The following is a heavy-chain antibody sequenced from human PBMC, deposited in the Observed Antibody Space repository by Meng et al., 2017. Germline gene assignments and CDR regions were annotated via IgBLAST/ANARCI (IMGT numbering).Heavy chain of an antibody. CDR2: IIPIFGTA. CDR3: ATGGYDSSRIGYFQH. D-gene: IGHD3-22*01. Sequence: HPGQSGAEVRNPGSSVKVSCKASGGTFSSYAISWVRQAPGQGLEWMGGIIPIFGTANYAQKFQGRVTITADKSTSTAYMELSSLRSEDTAVYYCATGGYDSSRIGYFQHWGQGTLVTVSS. CDR1: GGTFSSYA. J-gene: IGHJ1*01. V-gene: IGHV1-69*14.